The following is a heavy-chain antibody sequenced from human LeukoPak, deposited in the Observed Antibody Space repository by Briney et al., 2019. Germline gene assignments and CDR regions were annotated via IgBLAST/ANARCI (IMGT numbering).Heavy chain of an antibody. CDR3: AKDLRCSSTSCWGNDY. D-gene: IGHD2-2*01. CDR2: ISGSGGST. V-gene: IGHV3-23*01. CDR1: GFTFSSYA. Sequence: GGSLRLSCAASGFTFSSYAMSWVRQAPGKGLEWVSAISGSGGSTYYADSVKGRFTMPRDNSKNTLYLQMNSLRAEDTAVYYCAKDLRCSSTSCWGNDYWGQGTLVTVSS. J-gene: IGHJ4*02.